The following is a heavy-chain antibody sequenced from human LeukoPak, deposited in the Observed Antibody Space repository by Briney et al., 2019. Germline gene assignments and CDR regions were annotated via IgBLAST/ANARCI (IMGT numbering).Heavy chain of an antibody. CDR3: AKSGSGWYYFDY. V-gene: IGHV3-23*01. CDR1: GFTFSSYA. D-gene: IGHD6-19*01. Sequence: GGSLRLSCAASGFTFSSYAMSWVRQAPGKGLEWVSAISGSGGSTYYADSVKGRFTISRDNSKNTLYLQTNSLRAEDTAVYYCAKSGSGWYYFDYWGQGTLVTVSS. CDR2: ISGSGGST. J-gene: IGHJ4*02.